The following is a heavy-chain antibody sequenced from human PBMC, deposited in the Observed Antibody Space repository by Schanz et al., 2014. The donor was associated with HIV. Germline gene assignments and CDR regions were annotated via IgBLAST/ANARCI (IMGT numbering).Heavy chain of an antibody. CDR1: GFTFSSYW. CDR3: ARDGSLNRGFDY. CDR2: INSDGSST. D-gene: IGHD3-10*01. J-gene: IGHJ4*02. Sequence: VQLVQSGGGLVQPGGSLRLSCAASGFTFSSYWMHWVRQAPGKGLVWVSRINSDGSSTSYADSVKGRFTISRDNSKNTLHLQMNSLRAEDTAVYYCARDGSLNRGFDYWGQGTLVTVSS. V-gene: IGHV3-74*01.